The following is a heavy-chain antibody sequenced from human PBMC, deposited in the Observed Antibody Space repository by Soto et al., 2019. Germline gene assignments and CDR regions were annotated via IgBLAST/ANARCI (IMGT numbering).Heavy chain of an antibody. CDR2: IYYSGGT. J-gene: IGHJ4*02. CDR1: GGSISSYY. Sequence: PSETLSLTCTVAGGSISSYYWSWIRPPPGKGLEWIGYIYYSGGTYYNPSLKSRVTISVDTSKNQFSLKLSSVTAADTAVYYCARRVGATSSLYFDYWGQGTLVTVSS. D-gene: IGHD1-26*01. V-gene: IGHV4-59*06. CDR3: ARRVGATSSLYFDY.